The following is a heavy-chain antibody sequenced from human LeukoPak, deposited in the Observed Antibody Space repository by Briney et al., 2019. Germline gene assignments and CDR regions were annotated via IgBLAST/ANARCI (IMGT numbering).Heavy chain of an antibody. CDR1: GYTFTSYD. D-gene: IGHD5-18*01. J-gene: IGHJ4*02. V-gene: IGHV1-8*01. Sequence: ASVKVSCKASGYTFTSYDINWVRQATGQGLEWMGWMNPNSGNTGYAQKFQGRVTMTTDTSTSTAYMELRSLRSDDTAVYYCARLRGYSYGPGDYWGQGTLVTVSS. CDR3: ARLRGYSYGPGDY. CDR2: MNPNSGNT.